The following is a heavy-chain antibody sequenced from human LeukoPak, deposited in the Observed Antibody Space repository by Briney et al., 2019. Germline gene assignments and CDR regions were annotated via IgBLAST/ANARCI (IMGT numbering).Heavy chain of an antibody. V-gene: IGHV3-21*01. CDR1: GFTFSSYS. CDR3: ARDHGIAVAGTGGYYFDY. J-gene: IGHJ4*02. Sequence: GGSLRLSCAASGFTFSSYSMNWVRQAPGKGLEWVSSISSSSSSYIYYADSVKGRFTISRDNAKNSLYLQMNSLRAEDTAVYYCARDHGIAVAGTGGYYFDYWGQGTLVTVSS. CDR2: ISSSSSSYI. D-gene: IGHD6-19*01.